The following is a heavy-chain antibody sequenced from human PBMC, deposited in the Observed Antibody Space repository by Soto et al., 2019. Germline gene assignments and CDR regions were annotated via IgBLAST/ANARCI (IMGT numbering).Heavy chain of an antibody. D-gene: IGHD2-2*01. CDR3: ARDAVVVPAAIWEYYYYGMDV. CDR1: GYTFTSYG. Sequence: GASVKVSCKASGYTFTSYGISWVRQAPGQGLEWMGWISAYNGNTNYAQKLQGRVTMTTDTSTSTAYMELRSLRSDDTAVYYCARDAVVVPAAIWEYYYYGMDVWGQGTTVTVYS. V-gene: IGHV1-18*01. CDR2: ISAYNGNT. J-gene: IGHJ6*02.